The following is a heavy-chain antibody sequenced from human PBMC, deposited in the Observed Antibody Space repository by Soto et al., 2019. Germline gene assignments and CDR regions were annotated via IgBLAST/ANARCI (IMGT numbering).Heavy chain of an antibody. CDR3: AHYVSTSPAGWFDP. V-gene: IGHV2-5*02. CDR1: GLSLSTSGEA. Sequence: QITLKESGPTLGKPTQTLTLTCTFSGLSLSTSGEAVGWIRQPPGKALEWLALIYWDDDKRYNPTLKTRLTITKDTSKNQVVLTLTNMDPVDTATDYCAHYVSTSPAGWFDPWGQGILVTVSS. J-gene: IGHJ5*02. CDR2: IYWDDDK. D-gene: IGHD3-10*02.